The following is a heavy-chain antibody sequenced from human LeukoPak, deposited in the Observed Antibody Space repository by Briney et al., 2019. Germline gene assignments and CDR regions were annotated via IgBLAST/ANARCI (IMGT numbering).Heavy chain of an antibody. D-gene: IGHD4-17*01. J-gene: IGHJ6*02. V-gene: IGHV3-21*01. CDR1: GFTFSSYS. CDR2: ISSSSSYI. Sequence: GGSLRLSCAASGFTFSSYSMNWVRQAPGKGLEWVSSISSSSSYIYYADSVKGRFTISRDNAKNSLYLQMNSLRAEDTAVYYCATATVTTYYYYGMDVWGQGTTVTASS. CDR3: ATATVTTYYYYGMDV.